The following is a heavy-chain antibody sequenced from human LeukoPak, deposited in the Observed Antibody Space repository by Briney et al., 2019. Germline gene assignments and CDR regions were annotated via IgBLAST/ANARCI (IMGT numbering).Heavy chain of an antibody. CDR1: GGSISSYY. V-gene: IGHV4-59*01. Sequence: SETLSLTCTVSGGSISSYYWSWLRQPPGKGLEWIGYIYYSGSTNYNPSLKSRVTISVDTSKNQFSLKLSSVTAADTAVYYCARVIAVAGIGWFDPWGQGTLATVSS. D-gene: IGHD6-19*01. CDR2: IYYSGST. CDR3: ARVIAVAGIGWFDP. J-gene: IGHJ5*02.